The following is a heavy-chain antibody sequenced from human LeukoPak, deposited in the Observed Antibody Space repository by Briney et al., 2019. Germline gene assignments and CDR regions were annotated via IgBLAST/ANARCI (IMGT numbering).Heavy chain of an antibody. Sequence: SETLSLTCTVSGGSISSYYWSWLRQPPGNGLEWIGYIYYSGSTNYNPSLKSRVTISVDTSKNQFSLKLSSVTAADTAVYYCARGGTTAFDYWGQGTLVTVSS. D-gene: IGHD4-17*01. J-gene: IGHJ4*02. CDR3: ARGGTTAFDY. CDR2: IYYSGST. V-gene: IGHV4-59*01. CDR1: GGSISSYY.